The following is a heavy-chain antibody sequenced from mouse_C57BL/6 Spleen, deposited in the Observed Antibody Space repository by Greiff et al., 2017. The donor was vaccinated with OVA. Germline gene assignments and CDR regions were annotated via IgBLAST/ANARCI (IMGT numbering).Heavy chain of an antibody. CDR1: GYTFTDYE. Sequence: QVQLQQSGAELVRPGASVTLSCKASGYTFTDYEMHWVKQTPVHGLEWIGAIDPETGGTAYNQKFKGKARLTADKSSRTAYMELRSLTSEDSAVYYCTRVDYFDYWGQGTTLTVSS. CDR3: TRVDYFDY. J-gene: IGHJ2*01. V-gene: IGHV1-15*01. CDR2: IDPETGGT.